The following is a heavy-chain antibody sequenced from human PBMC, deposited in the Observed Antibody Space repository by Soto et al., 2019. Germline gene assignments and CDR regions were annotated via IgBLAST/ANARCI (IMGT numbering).Heavy chain of an antibody. Sequence: SGPTLVNPTQTLTLTCTFSGFSLSAGKMSVSWIRQPPGKALEWLARIDWDDDKFYNTSLKTRLTISKDTSKNQVVLKMTDMDPVDSATYYCARTLGSSTLDYWGQGTLVPVSS. CDR1: GFSLSAGKMS. V-gene: IGHV2-70*17. D-gene: IGHD6-13*01. CDR2: IDWDDDK. J-gene: IGHJ4*02. CDR3: ARTLGSSTLDY.